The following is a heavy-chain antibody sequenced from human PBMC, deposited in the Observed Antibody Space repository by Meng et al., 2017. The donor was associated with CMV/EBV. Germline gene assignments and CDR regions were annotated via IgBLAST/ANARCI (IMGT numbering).Heavy chain of an antibody. J-gene: IGHJ4*02. D-gene: IGHD6-6*01. CDR3: ARGSIAARLGLGD. Sequence: QGQLQQWGAGRLKPSEPLSLTCAVYGGSFSGYYWSWIRQPPGKGLEWIGEINHSGSTNYNPSLKSRVTISVDTSKNQFSLKLSSVTAADTAVYYCARGSIAARLGLGDWGQGTLVTVSS. CDR1: GGSFSGYY. CDR2: INHSGST. V-gene: IGHV4-34*01.